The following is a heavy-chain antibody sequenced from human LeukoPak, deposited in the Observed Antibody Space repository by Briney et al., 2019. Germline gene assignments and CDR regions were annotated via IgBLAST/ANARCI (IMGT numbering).Heavy chain of an antibody. V-gene: IGHV5-51*01. CDR2: IYPGDSDT. CDR1: EYSFTNYW. D-gene: IGHD4-17*01. J-gene: IGHJ4*02. CDR3: ARCSGYGDYGFDY. Sequence: GESLKISCKTSEYSFTNYWIGWVRQMPGKGLEWMGIIYPGDSDTKYSPSFQGQVTISADKSISTAYLQWSSLKVSDTAMYYCARCSGYGDYGFDYWGQGTLVTVSS.